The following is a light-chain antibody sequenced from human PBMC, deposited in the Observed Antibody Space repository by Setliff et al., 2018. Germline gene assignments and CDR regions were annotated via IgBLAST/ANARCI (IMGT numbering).Light chain of an antibody. CDR2: DVN. V-gene: IGLV2-11*01. CDR1: SSDVGAYNY. J-gene: IGLJ1*01. CDR3: CSYAGYSYV. Sequence: QSALAQPRSVSGSPGQSVTISCTGSSSDVGAYNYVSWYQQHPGKAPKLMIYDVNKRPSGVPDRFSASRSGNTASLTISGLQPEDESDYYCCSYAGYSYVFGTGTKVTVL.